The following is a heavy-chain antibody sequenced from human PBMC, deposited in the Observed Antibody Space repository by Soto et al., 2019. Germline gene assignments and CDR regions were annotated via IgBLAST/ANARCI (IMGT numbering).Heavy chain of an antibody. D-gene: IGHD3-9*01. Sequence: QVQLVQSGAEVKKPGASVKVSCKASGHSSSSYFMHWVRQAPGQGLEWMGVINPSGGYTSFTKKVQCRVSVTRDTSTNTVYMEFSSLRFEDTAVYYCAREPPMTGLFDYWGQGALVSVSS. J-gene: IGHJ4*02. CDR3: AREPPMTGLFDY. V-gene: IGHV1-46*01. CDR1: GHSSSSYF. CDR2: INPSGGYT.